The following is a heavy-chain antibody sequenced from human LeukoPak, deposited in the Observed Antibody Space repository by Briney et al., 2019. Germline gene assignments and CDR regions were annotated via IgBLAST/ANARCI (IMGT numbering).Heavy chain of an antibody. V-gene: IGHV4-31*03. Sequence: PSETLSLTCTVSGGSISSGGYYWSWIRQHPGKGLEWIGYIYQSGSTYYNPSLRSRVTMSVDTSKNQFSLKLNSVTAADTAVYYCARHPPNSWFDPWGQGTLVTVSS. J-gene: IGHJ5*02. CDR1: GGSISSGGYY. CDR2: IYQSGST. D-gene: IGHD4-11*01. CDR3: ARHPPNSWFDP.